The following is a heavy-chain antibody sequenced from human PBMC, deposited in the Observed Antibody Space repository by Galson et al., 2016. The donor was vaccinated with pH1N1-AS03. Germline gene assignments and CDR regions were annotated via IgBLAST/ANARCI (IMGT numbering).Heavy chain of an antibody. V-gene: IGHV3-23*01. CDR1: GFTFKNYA. J-gene: IGHJ4*02. Sequence: SLRLSCAASGFTFKNYAMSRVRQAPGKGLEWVSVISGIGTSTYYAASVKGRFSISRDNARNTLSLQMDGLRAEDTALYYCAKEGDESAFDCWGQGTLVTVSP. CDR3: AKEGDESAFDC. CDR2: ISGIGTST.